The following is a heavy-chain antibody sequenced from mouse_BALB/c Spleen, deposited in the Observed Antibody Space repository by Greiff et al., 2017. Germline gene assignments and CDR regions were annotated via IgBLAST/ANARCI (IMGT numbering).Heavy chain of an antibody. V-gene: IGHV3-2*02. D-gene: IGHD6-1*01. CDR2: ISYSGST. CDR3: ARNSAWFAY. J-gene: IGHJ3*01. Sequence: DVHLVESGPGLVKPSQSLSLTCTVTGYSITSDYAWNWIRQFPGNKLEWMGYISYSGSTSYNPSLKSRISITRDTSKNQFFLQLNSVTTEDTATYYCARNSAWFAYWGQGTLVTVSA. CDR1: GYSITSDYA.